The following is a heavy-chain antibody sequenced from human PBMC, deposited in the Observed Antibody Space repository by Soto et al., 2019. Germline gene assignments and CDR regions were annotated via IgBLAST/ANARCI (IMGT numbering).Heavy chain of an antibody. D-gene: IGHD6-25*01. Sequence: PSETLSLTCTVSGGSISSSSYYWGWIRQPPGKGLEWIGSIYYSGSTYYNPSLKSRVTISVDTSKNQFSLKLSSVTAADTAVYYCARMRRGSDYFDYWGQGTLVTVSS. J-gene: IGHJ4*02. CDR3: ARMRRGSDYFDY. CDR2: IYYSGST. V-gene: IGHV4-39*01. CDR1: GGSISSSSYY.